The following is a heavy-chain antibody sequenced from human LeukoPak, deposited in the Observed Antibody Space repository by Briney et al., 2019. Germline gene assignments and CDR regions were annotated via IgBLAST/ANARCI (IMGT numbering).Heavy chain of an antibody. J-gene: IGHJ3*02. CDR3: ARAGSYYRSDAFDI. D-gene: IGHD1-26*01. Sequence: GGSLRLSCAASGLTFSSYWMSWVRQAPGKGLEWVANIKQDGSEKYYADSVKGRFTISRDNAKNSLYLQMNSLRAEDTAVYYCARAGSYYRSDAFDIWGQGTMVTVSS. CDR2: IKQDGSEK. V-gene: IGHV3-7*01. CDR1: GLTFSSYW.